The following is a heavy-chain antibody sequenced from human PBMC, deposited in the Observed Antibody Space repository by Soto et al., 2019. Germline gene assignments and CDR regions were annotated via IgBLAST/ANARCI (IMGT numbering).Heavy chain of an antibody. CDR3: AREPPTVAGTNYYYGMDV. D-gene: IGHD6-19*01. CDR1: GFTFSSYS. CDR2: ISSSSSYI. J-gene: IGHJ6*02. V-gene: IGHV3-21*01. Sequence: PVGSLRLSCAASGFTFSSYSMDWVRQAPGKGLEWVSSISSSSSYIYYADSVKGRFTISRDNAKNSLYLQMNSLRAEDTAVYYCAREPPTVAGTNYYYGMDVWGQGTTVTVSS.